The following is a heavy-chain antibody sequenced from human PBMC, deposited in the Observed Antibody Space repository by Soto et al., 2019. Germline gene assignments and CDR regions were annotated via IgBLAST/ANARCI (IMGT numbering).Heavy chain of an antibody. Sequence: PGGSLRLSCAASGFTFNSYTMAWVRQAPGKGLEWVSSISSSSSYIYYADSVKGRFTISRDNAKNSLYLQMNSLRAEDTAVYYCSRDTRGSSHAYHYGMDVWGQGTTVTVSS. CDR3: SRDTRGSSHAYHYGMDV. CDR2: ISSSSSYI. V-gene: IGHV3-21*01. J-gene: IGHJ6*02. CDR1: GFTFNSYT.